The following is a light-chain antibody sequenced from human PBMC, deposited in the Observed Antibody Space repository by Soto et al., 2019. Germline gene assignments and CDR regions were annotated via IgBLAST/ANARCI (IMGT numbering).Light chain of an antibody. CDR1: QSVSSK. J-gene: IGKJ2*01. CDR3: QQYNTWYT. CDR2: GAS. V-gene: IGKV3-15*01. Sequence: EIVMTQSPATLSVSPGESATLSCRASQSVSSKLAWYQQKPGQAPRLLIYGASTRATGIPARFSGSGSGTEFTLTISGLQYEDFAVYYCQQYNTWYTFGQGTKLEIK.